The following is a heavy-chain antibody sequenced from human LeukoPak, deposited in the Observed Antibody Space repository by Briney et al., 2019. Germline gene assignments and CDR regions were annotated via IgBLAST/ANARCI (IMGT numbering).Heavy chain of an antibody. CDR1: GGSFSGYY. CDR2: INHSGST. V-gene: IGHV4-34*01. J-gene: IGHJ3*02. D-gene: IGHD6-13*01. Sequence: SETLSLTCAVYGGSFSGYYWSWIRQPPGKGLEWIGEINHSGSTNYNPSLKSRVTISVDTSKNQFSLKLSSVTAADTAVYYCARGHKRSSSWCVGVGAARYAFDIWGQGTMVTVSS. CDR3: ARGHKRSSSWCVGVGAARYAFDI.